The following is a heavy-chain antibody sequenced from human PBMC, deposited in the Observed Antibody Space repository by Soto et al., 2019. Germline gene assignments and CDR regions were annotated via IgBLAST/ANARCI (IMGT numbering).Heavy chain of an antibody. CDR3: ARGERDYFGSGTYYPSR. CDR2: ISHSGST. CDR1: GGSFSGYY. J-gene: IGHJ4*02. D-gene: IGHD3-10*01. Sequence: SETLSLTCTVFGGSFSGYYWNWIRQPPGKGLEWIGEISHSGSTNYNPSLKSRVTISVDTSKNQFSLKLSSVTAADTAVYFCARGERDYFGSGTYYPSRWGQGTQVTVSS. V-gene: IGHV4-34*01.